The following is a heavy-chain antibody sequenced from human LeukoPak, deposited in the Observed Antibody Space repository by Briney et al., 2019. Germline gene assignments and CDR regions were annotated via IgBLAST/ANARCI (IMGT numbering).Heavy chain of an antibody. CDR1: GEYFSYNY. CDR2: INHSGRV. CDR3: ARGLGPMSPSLDY. D-gene: IGHD3-22*01. V-gene: IGHV4-34*01. J-gene: IGHJ4*02. Sequence: SDTLSLTCAVSGEYFSYNYWTWVRQPPGKGLEWIGDINHSGRVNYRPSLKSRVTISADTSKSQFSLKLNAVTAADTAVYYCARGLGPMSPSLDYWGQGSLVTVS.